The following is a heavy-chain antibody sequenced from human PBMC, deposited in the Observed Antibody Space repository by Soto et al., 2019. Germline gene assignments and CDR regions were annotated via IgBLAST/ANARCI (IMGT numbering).Heavy chain of an antibody. CDR1: GFSFTGYY. CDR3: AKDLTRQLAYWLDP. CDR2: INAHSGGT. Sequence: ASVKVSCKASGFSFTGYYIHWLRQAPGQGLEWMGWINAHSGGTEYAQKFQGRVTLTRDTSIATAYLTLTSLTSDDTALYYCAKDLTRQLAYWLDPCGQGPQVTVSS. J-gene: IGHJ5*02. D-gene: IGHD6-6*01. V-gene: IGHV1-2*02.